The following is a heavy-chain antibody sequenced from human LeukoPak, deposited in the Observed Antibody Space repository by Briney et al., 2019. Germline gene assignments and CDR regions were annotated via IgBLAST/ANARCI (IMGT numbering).Heavy chain of an antibody. CDR3: AGGITMVRGGDV. CDR1: GFTFSTYW. V-gene: IGHV3-7*01. Sequence: PGGSLRLSCAASGFTFSTYWMTWVRQAPGKGLEWEANIKQDGSEKNYVDSVKGRFTISRDNAKNSLYLQMSSLRVEDTAVYYCAGGITMVRGGDVWGKGTTVTVSS. CDR2: IKQDGSEK. D-gene: IGHD3-10*01. J-gene: IGHJ6*04.